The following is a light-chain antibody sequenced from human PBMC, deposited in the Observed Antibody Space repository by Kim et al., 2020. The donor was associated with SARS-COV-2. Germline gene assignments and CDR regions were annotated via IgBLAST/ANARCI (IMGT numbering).Light chain of an antibody. CDR2: EVN. CDR1: RSDIGIYNL. CDR3: FSYAGGWAL. J-gene: IGLJ2*01. V-gene: IGLV2-23*02. Sequence: QSALTQPASLSGSPGQSITISCTGTRSDIGIYNLVSWYQQYPGRAPQLLIFEVNKRPSGISDRFSGSKSANTAFLTISGLQAEDEAHYFCFSYAGGWALFGGGTQLTVL.